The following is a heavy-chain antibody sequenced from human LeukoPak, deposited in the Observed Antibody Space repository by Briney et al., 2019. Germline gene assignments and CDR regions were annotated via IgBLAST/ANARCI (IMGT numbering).Heavy chain of an antibody. CDR1: GYSFTSYW. J-gene: IGHJ4*02. Sequence: GESLKISCKGSGYSFTSYWIGWVRQMPGKGLEWMGIIYPGDSDTRYSPSLQGQVTISADKSISTAYLQWSSLKASDTAMYYCARLVRGYSYGYPRYFDYWGQGTLVTVSS. CDR2: IYPGDSDT. CDR3: ARLVRGYSYGYPRYFDY. D-gene: IGHD5-18*01. V-gene: IGHV5-51*01.